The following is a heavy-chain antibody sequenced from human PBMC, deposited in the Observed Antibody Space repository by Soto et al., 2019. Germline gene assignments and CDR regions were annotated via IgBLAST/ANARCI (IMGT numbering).Heavy chain of an antibody. Sequence: SETLSLTCAVYGGSFSGYYWSWIRQPPGKGLEWIGEINHSGSTNYNPSLKSRVTISVDTSKNQFSLKLSSVTAADTAVYYCATTRGRSYYGSGSYYKRNYYYGMDVWGQGTTVTVSS. CDR1: GGSFSGYY. CDR3: ATTRGRSYYGSGSYYKRNYYYGMDV. CDR2: INHSGST. J-gene: IGHJ6*02. V-gene: IGHV4-34*01. D-gene: IGHD3-10*01.